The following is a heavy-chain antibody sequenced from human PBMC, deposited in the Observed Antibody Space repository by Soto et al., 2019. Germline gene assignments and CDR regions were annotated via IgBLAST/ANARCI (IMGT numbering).Heavy chain of an antibody. Sequence: GGSLRLSCAASGFTFDDYAMHWVRQAPGKGLEWVSGISWNSGSIGYADSVKGRFTISRDNAKNSLYLQMNSLRAEDTALYYCAKGEYSSSYYFDYWGQGTLVTVSS. CDR3: AKGEYSSSYYFDY. D-gene: IGHD6-6*01. J-gene: IGHJ4*02. CDR1: GFTFDDYA. V-gene: IGHV3-9*01. CDR2: ISWNSGSI.